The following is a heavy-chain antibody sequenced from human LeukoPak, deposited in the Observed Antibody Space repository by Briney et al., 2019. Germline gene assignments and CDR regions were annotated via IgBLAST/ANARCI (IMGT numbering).Heavy chain of an antibody. CDR1: GFNVGDNY. D-gene: IGHD3-10*01. J-gene: IGHJ4*02. V-gene: IGHV3-66*01. CDR2: HNSAGTT. CDR3: ARDPRDGSGSYFDY. Sequence: WPLRLSCAASGFNVGDNYMNWVRQAPGKGLEWVSIHNSAGTTCNASSVQGRFTNLRDNSKHTLYLQMDSLRAEDTAVYYCARDPRDGSGSYFDYWGQGTLVTVSS.